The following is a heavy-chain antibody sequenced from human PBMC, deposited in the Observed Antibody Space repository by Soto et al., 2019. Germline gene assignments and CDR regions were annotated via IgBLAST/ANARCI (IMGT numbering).Heavy chain of an antibody. D-gene: IGHD2-2*01. CDR1: GGSISSGPYS. V-gene: IGHV4-39*01. CDR3: ARLGGFCSSTGCYGFYGMDV. Sequence: QVQLQESGPGLVKPSETLSLTCTVSGGSISSGPYSWGWIRQPPGEGLEWIGTFHYSENTYYNPSLESRVTIAVDTSKDQFSLKVTSVTVADTAMYYCARLGGFCSSTGCYGFYGMDVWGQGTTVIVSS. CDR2: FHYSENT. J-gene: IGHJ6*02.